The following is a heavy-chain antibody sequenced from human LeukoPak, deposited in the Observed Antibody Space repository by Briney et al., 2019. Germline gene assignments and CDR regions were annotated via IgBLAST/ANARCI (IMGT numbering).Heavy chain of an antibody. V-gene: IGHV3-23*01. CDR2: IGGTNGRT. CDR1: GFTLSSYE. J-gene: IGHJ4*02. CDR3: AKHYYDSSGTPRYFDY. D-gene: IGHD3-22*01. Sequence: GGSLRLSCAASGFTLSSYEMNWVRQAPGKGLEWVSAIGGTNGRTYYADSVKGRFTISRDNSKNTLYLQMNSLRDEDTAVYYCAKHYYDSSGTPRYFDYWGQGTLVTVSS.